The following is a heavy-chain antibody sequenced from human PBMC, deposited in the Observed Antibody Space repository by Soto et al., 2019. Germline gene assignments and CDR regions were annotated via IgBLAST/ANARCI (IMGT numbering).Heavy chain of an antibody. CDR2: IYSGGST. D-gene: IGHD5-12*01. Sequence: EVQLVEAGGGLVQPGGSLRLSCAASGFSVGDKYMKWVRQATGKGLEWVSLIYSGGSTFYADSVKGRFTISRDNSKNTLFLQMKNLRVDDTAVYYCARDRGYRWGQGTMVTVSA. J-gene: IGHJ3*01. CDR1: GFSVGDKY. V-gene: IGHV3-66*01. CDR3: ARDRGYR.